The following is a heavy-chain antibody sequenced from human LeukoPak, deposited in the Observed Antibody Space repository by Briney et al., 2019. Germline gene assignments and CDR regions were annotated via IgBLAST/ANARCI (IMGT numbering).Heavy chain of an antibody. J-gene: IGHJ5*02. CDR2: IYYSGST. CDR3: ARPVPSRLGWFDP. CDR1: GGSISSSPYY. Sequence: SETLSLTCTVSGGSISSSPYYWGWILQPPGTGLEWIGTIYYSGSTYYNPSLKSRVTISVDTSKNQFSLKLTSVTAADTAVYYCARPVPSRLGWFDPWGQGTLVTVSS. V-gene: IGHV4-39*01. D-gene: IGHD1-1*01.